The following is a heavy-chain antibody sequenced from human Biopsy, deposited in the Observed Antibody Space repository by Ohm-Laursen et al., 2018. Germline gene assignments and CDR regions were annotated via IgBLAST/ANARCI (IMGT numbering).Heavy chain of an antibody. CDR3: AREGGGLLPIRLTDF. Sequence: GTLSLTCEVSGESFSDYYWSWIRQSPGKGLEWIGEINHRGRSSYSPSLQSRVTISVDASKNQFSLNMKPVTAADTAVYFCAREGGGLLPIRLTDFWGPGMMVTVSS. D-gene: IGHD1-26*01. CDR2: INHRGRS. V-gene: IGHV4-34*01. J-gene: IGHJ4*02. CDR1: GESFSDYY.